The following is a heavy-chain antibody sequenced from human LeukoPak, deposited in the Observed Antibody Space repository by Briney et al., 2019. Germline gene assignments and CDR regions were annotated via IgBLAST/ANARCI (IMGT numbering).Heavy chain of an antibody. V-gene: IGHV1-69*13. Sequence: SVKVSCKASGGTFSSYAISWVRQAPGRGLEWMGGIIPIFGTANYAQKFQGRVTITADESTSTAYMELSSLRSEDTAVYYCAREIAVAGTRYFDYWGQGTLATVSS. CDR3: AREIAVAGTRYFDY. CDR1: GGTFSSYA. J-gene: IGHJ4*02. CDR2: IIPIFGTA. D-gene: IGHD6-19*01.